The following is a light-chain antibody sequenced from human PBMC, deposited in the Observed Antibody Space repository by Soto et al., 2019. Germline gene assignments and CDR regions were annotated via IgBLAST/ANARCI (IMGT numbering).Light chain of an antibody. CDR1: SSDVGSYNL. V-gene: IGLV2-23*02. CDR3: CSYAGSNNTFYV. J-gene: IGLJ1*01. CDR2: EVN. Sequence: QSALTQPASVSGAPGQSTTISCTGASSDVGSYNLVSWYQQHPGKAPKLVIYEVNKRPSGVSNRFSGSKSGNTASLTISGLQAEDEADNYCCSYAGSNNTFYVFGTGTKVTVL.